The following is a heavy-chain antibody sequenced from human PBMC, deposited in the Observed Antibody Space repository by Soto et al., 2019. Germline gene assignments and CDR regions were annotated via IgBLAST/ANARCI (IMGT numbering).Heavy chain of an antibody. CDR1: GFTFSSYA. J-gene: IGHJ4*02. D-gene: IGHD3-3*01. CDR3: AGDFGDSHYDFWSRYWGY. Sequence: QVQLVESGGGVVQPGRSLRLSCAASGFTFSSYAMHWVRQAPGKGLEWVAVISYDGSNKYYADSVKGRFTISRDNSKNTLYLRMNSLRAEDTAVYYCAGDFGDSHYDFWSRYWGYWGQGTLVTVSS. CDR2: ISYDGSNK. V-gene: IGHV3-30-3*01.